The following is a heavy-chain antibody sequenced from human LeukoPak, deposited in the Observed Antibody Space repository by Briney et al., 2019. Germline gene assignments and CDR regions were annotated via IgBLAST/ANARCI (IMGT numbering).Heavy chain of an antibody. CDR1: GFTLCSYN. J-gene: IGHJ6*02. CDR3: AKERPLGMDV. D-gene: IGHD6-6*01. CDR2: ITSTSTYI. V-gene: IGHV3-21*01. Sequence: GGSLRLSCAASGFTLCSYNMNWVRQAPGKGLEWVSTITSTSTYIAYADSVKGRFTISRDNADNSLYLQMNSLRGGDTAVYYCAKERPLGMDVWGQGTSVTVSS.